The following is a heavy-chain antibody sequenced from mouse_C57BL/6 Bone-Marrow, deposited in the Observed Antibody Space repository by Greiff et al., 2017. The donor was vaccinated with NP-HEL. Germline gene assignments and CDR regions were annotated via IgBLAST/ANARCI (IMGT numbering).Heavy chain of an antibody. CDR3: ARELPYWYFDV. Sequence: QVQLQQSGAELVRPGTSVKLSCKASGYTFTSYWMHWVKQRPGQGLEWIGVIDPSDSYTNYNQKFKGKATLTVDTSSSTAYMPLSSLTSEDSAVYYCARELPYWYFDVWGTGTTVTVSS. CDR1: GYTFTSYW. CDR2: IDPSDSYT. D-gene: IGHD1-3*01. V-gene: IGHV1-59*01. J-gene: IGHJ1*03.